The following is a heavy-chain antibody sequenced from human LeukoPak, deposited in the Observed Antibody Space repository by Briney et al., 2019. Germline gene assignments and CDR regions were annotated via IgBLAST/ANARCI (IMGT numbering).Heavy chain of an antibody. CDR3: ARDGVTMVRGVRGMVY. V-gene: IGHV1-2*02. J-gene: IGHJ4*02. D-gene: IGHD3-10*01. Sequence: GASVKVSCKASGYTFSGYYIHWVRQAPGQGLEWMGWINPNSGGTNYAQKFQGRVTMTRDTSISTAYMELSRLRSDDTAVYYCARDGVTMVRGVRGMVYWGQGTLVTVSS. CDR2: INPNSGGT. CDR1: GYTFSGYY.